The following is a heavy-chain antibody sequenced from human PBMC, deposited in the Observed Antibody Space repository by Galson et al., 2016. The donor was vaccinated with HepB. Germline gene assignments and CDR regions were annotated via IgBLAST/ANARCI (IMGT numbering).Heavy chain of an antibody. CDR3: ARQVVPGLFDQ. D-gene: IGHD2-21*02. CDR2: INPGDSDT. Sequence: QSGAEVKKPGESLKISCKASGYIFTSYWIGWVRQMPGKGLEWMTIINPGDSDTRYSPSFQGQVTISADKSITTAYLQWSSLKASDTAMYYCARQVVPGLFDQWGQGTVVTVSS. CDR1: GYIFTSYW. J-gene: IGHJ4*02. V-gene: IGHV5-51*01.